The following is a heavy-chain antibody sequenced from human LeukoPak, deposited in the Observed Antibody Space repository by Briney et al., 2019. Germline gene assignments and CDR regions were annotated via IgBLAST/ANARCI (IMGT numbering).Heavy chain of an antibody. CDR2: IYYSGST. Sequence: SETLSLTCTVSGGSISSYYWSWIRQPPGKGLEWIGYIYYSGSTNYNPSLKSRVTISVDTSKNQFSLKLSSVTAADTAVYYCARNSYNWNDGRLNDAFDIWGQGTMVTVSS. V-gene: IGHV4-59*01. CDR3: ARNSYNWNDGRLNDAFDI. J-gene: IGHJ3*02. CDR1: GGSISSYY. D-gene: IGHD1-20*01.